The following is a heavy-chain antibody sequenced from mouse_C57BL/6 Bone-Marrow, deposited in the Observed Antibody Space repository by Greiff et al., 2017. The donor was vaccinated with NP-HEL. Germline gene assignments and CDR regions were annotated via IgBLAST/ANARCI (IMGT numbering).Heavy chain of an antibody. CDR2: INPYNGGT. Sequence: EVQLQQSGPVLVKPGASVKMSCKASGYTFTDYYMNWVKQSHGKSLEWIGVINPYNGGTSYNQKFKGKATLTVDKSSSTAYMELNSLTSEDSAVYYCARGGTYDYDPAWFAYWGQGTLVTVSA. D-gene: IGHD2-4*01. V-gene: IGHV1-19*01. CDR3: ARGGTYDYDPAWFAY. CDR1: GYTFTDYY. J-gene: IGHJ3*01.